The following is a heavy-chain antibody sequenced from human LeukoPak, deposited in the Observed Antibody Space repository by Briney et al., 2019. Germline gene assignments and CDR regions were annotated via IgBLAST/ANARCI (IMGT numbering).Heavy chain of an antibody. J-gene: IGHJ1*01. D-gene: IGHD6-19*01. V-gene: IGHV3-21*01. CDR3: ARDPQGYSSGWYGEYFQH. Sequence: GGSLRLSCAASGFTFSSYSMNWVRQAPGKGLEWVSSISSSSSYIYYADSVKGRFTISRDSAKNSLYLQMNSLRAEDTAVYYCARDPQGYSSGWYGEYFQHWGQGTLVTVSS. CDR2: ISSSSSYI. CDR1: GFTFSSYS.